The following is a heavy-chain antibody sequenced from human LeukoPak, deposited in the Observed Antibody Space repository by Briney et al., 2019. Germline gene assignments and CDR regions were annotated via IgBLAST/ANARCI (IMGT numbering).Heavy chain of an antibody. CDR2: INPNSGGT. CDR3: ARILYDIVVVPAASHSPQAEPVFDY. D-gene: IGHD2-2*01. Sequence: ASVKVSCKASGYTFTGYYMHWVRQAPGQGLEWMGWINPNSGGTNYAQKFQGRVTMTRDTSISTAYMELSRLRSDDTAVYYCARILYDIVVVPAASHSPQAEPVFDYWGQGTLVTVSS. CDR1: GYTFTGYY. J-gene: IGHJ4*02. V-gene: IGHV1-2*02.